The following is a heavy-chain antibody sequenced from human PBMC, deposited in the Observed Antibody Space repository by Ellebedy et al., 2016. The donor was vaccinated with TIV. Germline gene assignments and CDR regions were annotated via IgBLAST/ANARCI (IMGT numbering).Heavy chain of an antibody. J-gene: IGHJ4*02. CDR1: GFAFIDYA. V-gene: IGHV3-23*01. Sequence: GGSLRLSXAASGFAFIDYAINWVRQSPSKGLEWVSSINGRGDRTYYADSVKGRFTISRDNSKNVLYLQMNGLRPDDTAVYYCARAIYDFDYWGQGTLVTVSS. CDR2: INGRGDRT. CDR3: ARAIYDFDY. D-gene: IGHD2/OR15-2a*01.